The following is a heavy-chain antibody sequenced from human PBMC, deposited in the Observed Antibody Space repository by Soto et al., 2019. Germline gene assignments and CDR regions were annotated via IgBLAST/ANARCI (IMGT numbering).Heavy chain of an antibody. CDR3: ARHVDTMVRGEAYCDY. J-gene: IGHJ4*02. CDR1: GGSISSSSYY. D-gene: IGHD3-10*01. CDR2: IYYSGST. Sequence: SETLSLTCTVSGGSISSSSYYWGWIRQPPGKGLEWIGSIYYSGSTYYNPSLKSRVTISVDTSKNQFSLKLSSVTAADTAVYYCARHVDTMVRGEAYCDYWGQGTLVTVSS. V-gene: IGHV4-39*01.